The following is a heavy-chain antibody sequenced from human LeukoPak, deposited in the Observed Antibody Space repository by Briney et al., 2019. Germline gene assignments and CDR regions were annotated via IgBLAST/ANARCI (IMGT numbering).Heavy chain of an antibody. Sequence: PGGSLRLSCAASGFTFSSYWMHWVRQPPGKGLVWVSRINSDGGSTTYADSVKGRFTISRDNARNTLYLQMNSLRAEDTAVYYCARSPYGGYGVNWGQGTLVTVSS. D-gene: IGHD4-17*01. CDR3: ARSPYGGYGVN. J-gene: IGHJ4*02. CDR1: GFTFSSYW. V-gene: IGHV3-74*01. CDR2: INSDGGST.